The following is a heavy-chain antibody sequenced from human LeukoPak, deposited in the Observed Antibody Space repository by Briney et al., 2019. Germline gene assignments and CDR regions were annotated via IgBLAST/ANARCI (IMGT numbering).Heavy chain of an antibody. J-gene: IGHJ4*02. D-gene: IGHD3-9*01. V-gene: IGHV4-59*01. Sequence: SETLSLTCTVSGGSISGNYWSWIRQPPGKGLEWIGFIYYGGSTNYNPSLESRVTISVHTSNSQVSLRLRSVTAADTAVYYCARHWEDANYDILSGYRVPTYFDYWGQGTLVTVSS. CDR1: GGSISGNY. CDR2: IYYGGST. CDR3: ARHWEDANYDILSGYRVPTYFDY.